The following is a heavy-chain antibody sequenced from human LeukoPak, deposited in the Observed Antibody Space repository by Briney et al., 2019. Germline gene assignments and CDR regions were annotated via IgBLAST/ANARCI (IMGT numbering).Heavy chain of an antibody. CDR3: ARGPFKQWLVRAY. J-gene: IGHJ4*02. Sequence: ASVKVSCKAYGYTFTSYDINWVRQATGQGLEWMGWMNPNSGNTGYAQKFQGRVTMTRNTSISTAYMELSSLRSEDTAVYYCARGPFKQWLVRAYWGQGTLVTVSS. D-gene: IGHD6-19*01. V-gene: IGHV1-8*01. CDR2: MNPNSGNT. CDR1: GYTFTSYD.